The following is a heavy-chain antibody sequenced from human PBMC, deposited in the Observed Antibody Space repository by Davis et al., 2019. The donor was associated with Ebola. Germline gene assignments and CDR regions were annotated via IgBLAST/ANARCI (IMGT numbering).Heavy chain of an antibody. CDR2: ISSSSSTI. D-gene: IGHD3-10*02. CDR3: ARTPTFYYVVNWFDP. J-gene: IGHJ5*02. Sequence: PGGSLRLSCAASGFTFSSYSMNWVRQAPGKGLEWVSYISSSSSTIYYADSVKGRFTISRDNAKNSLYLQMNSLRDEDTAVYYCARTPTFYYVVNWFDPWGQGTLVTVSS. V-gene: IGHV3-48*02. CDR1: GFTFSSYS.